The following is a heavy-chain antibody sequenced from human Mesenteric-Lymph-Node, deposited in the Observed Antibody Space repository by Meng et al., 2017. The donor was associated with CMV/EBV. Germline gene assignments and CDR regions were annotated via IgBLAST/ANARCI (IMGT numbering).Heavy chain of an antibody. D-gene: IGHD1-1*01. V-gene: IGHV5-51*01. CDR3: ARRTGILYYFDF. J-gene: IGHJ4*02. CDR2: IYPGDSDT. CDR1: GYSFTSYW. Sequence: GESLKISCKGSGYSFTSYWIGWVRQMPGKGLEWMGMIYPGDSDTRYGPSFQGQVTISADKSINTAYLQWNSLKASDTAMYYCARRTGILYYFDFWGQGTLVTVSS.